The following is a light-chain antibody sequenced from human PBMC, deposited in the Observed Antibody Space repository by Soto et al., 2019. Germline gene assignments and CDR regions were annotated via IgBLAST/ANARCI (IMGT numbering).Light chain of an antibody. CDR2: GNS. J-gene: IGLJ2*01. V-gene: IGLV1-40*01. Sequence: QSVLTQPPSVSGAPGQRVTISCTGSNSNVGAGYDVHWYQQLPGTAPKLLIYGNSHRPSGVPDRFSGSKSGTSGSLAITGLRAEDEADYYCQSYDSSLSGVVFGGGTKLTVL. CDR1: NSNVGAGYD. CDR3: QSYDSSLSGVV.